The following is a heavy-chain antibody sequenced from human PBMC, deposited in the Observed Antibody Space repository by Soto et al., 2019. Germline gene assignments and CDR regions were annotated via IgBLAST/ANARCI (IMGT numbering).Heavy chain of an antibody. CDR1: AAFISSSNYF. D-gene: IGHD2-2*01. Sequence: PSETMSLTCPVSAAFISSSNYFWGWIRQPPGKRLEWIASVHSAGSTYYNPSLKSRVTISGDPTKHRFSLILPSVPAADTAVYYCASQKPGGRTSCENWCNCWGKGPRVSVSS. CDR2: VHSAGST. V-gene: IGHV4-39*01. J-gene: IGHJ5*01. CDR3: ASQKPGGRTSCENWCNC.